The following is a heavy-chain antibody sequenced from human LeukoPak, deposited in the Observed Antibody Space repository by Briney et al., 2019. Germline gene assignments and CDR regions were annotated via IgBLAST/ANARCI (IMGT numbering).Heavy chain of an antibody. J-gene: IGHJ6*03. CDR2: ISSSGSTI. V-gene: IGHV3-48*03. Sequence: GGSLRLSCAASGFTFSSYEMNWVRQAPGKGLEWVPYISSSGSTIYYADSVKGRFTISRDNAKNSLYLQMNSLRAEDTAVYYCARGEMSTIGYYYYYMDVWGKGTTVTISS. CDR3: ARGEMSTIGYYYYYMDV. D-gene: IGHD5-24*01. CDR1: GFTFSSYE.